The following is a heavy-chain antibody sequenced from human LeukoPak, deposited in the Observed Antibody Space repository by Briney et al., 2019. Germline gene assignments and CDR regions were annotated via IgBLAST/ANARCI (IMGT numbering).Heavy chain of an antibody. CDR2: ISYDGSNK. V-gene: IGHV3-30*04. D-gene: IGHD4-17*01. Sequence: GGSLRLSCAASGFTFSSYAMHWVRQAPGKGLEWVAVISYDGSNKYYADSVKGRFTISRDNSKNTLYLQMNSLRAEDTAVYHCARPDYGDYVFDIWGQGTMVTVSS. J-gene: IGHJ3*02. CDR1: GFTFSSYA. CDR3: ARPDYGDYVFDI.